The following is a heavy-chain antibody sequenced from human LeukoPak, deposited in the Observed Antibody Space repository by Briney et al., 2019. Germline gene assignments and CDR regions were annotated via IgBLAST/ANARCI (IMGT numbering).Heavy chain of an antibody. D-gene: IGHD2-2*01. Sequence: ASVKVSCKASGGTFSSYAISWVRQAPGQGLEWMVRIIPILGIANYAQKFQGRVTITADKSTSTAYMELSSLRSEDTAVYYCARCFSGSSTSCYRFDYWGQGTLVTVSS. CDR3: ARCFSGSSTSCYRFDY. CDR2: IIPILGIA. V-gene: IGHV1-69*04. J-gene: IGHJ4*02. CDR1: GGTFSSYA.